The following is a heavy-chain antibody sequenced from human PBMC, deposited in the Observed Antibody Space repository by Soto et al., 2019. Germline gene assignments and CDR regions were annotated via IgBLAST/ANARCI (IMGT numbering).Heavy chain of an antibody. D-gene: IGHD2-15*01. Sequence: GASVKVSCKASGYTFTVYYMHWVRQAPGQGLEWMGWINPNSGGTNYAQKFQGWVTMTRDTSISTAYMELSRLRSDDTAVYYCARAGVVVVAATSPTVTARKDDAFDIWGQGTMVTVS. J-gene: IGHJ3*02. CDR2: INPNSGGT. V-gene: IGHV1-2*04. CDR1: GYTFTVYY. CDR3: ARAGVVVVAATSPTVTARKDDAFDI.